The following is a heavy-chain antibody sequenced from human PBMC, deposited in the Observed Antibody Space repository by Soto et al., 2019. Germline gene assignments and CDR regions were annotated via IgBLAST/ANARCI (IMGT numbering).Heavy chain of an antibody. CDR1: GYTFPNYD. Sequence: QVQLVQSGAEGKKPGASVKVSCKASGYTFPNYDINWVRQATGQGLEWMGWMNPNTGNAGYAQKFQGRVTMTRNTSISTAYMELSSLRSEDTAVYYCARKTIAARRVDYWGQGTLVTVSS. J-gene: IGHJ4*02. CDR2: MNPNTGNA. D-gene: IGHD6-6*01. CDR3: ARKTIAARRVDY. V-gene: IGHV1-8*01.